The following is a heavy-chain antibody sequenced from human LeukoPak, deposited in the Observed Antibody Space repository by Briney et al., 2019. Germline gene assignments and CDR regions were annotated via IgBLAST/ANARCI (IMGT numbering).Heavy chain of an antibody. V-gene: IGHV4-59*01. J-gene: IGHJ4*02. Sequence: SETLSLTCTVSGGSISSYYWSWLRQPPGKGLEWIGYIYYSGSTNYNPSLKSRVTISVDTSKNQFSLKLSSVTAADTAVYYCARGSSIVGATRETDYWGQGTLVTVSS. CDR3: ARGSSIVGATRETDY. CDR1: GGSISSYY. D-gene: IGHD1-26*01. CDR2: IYYSGST.